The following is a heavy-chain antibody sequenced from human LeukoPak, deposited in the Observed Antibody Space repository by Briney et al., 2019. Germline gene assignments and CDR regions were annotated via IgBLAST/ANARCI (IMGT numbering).Heavy chain of an antibody. CDR1: GSTFSRYW. D-gene: IGHD6-25*01. V-gene: IGHV3-74*01. CDR2: IKSDGSDT. J-gene: IGHJ4*02. CDR3: ATGSGNYFSY. Sequence: PGGSLRLSCAASGSTFSRYWMHWVRQAPGKGLVRVSRIKSDGSDTIYADSVKGRSTISRDNAKNTLYLQMDSLRAEDTAVYYCATGSGNYFSYWGQGSLVTVAS.